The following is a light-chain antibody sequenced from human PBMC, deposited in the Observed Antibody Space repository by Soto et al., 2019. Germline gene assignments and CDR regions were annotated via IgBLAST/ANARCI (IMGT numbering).Light chain of an antibody. V-gene: IGKV1-9*01. CDR3: QQVLMYPSP. CDR2: AES. J-gene: IGKJ1*01. CDR1: HDIAIY. Sequence: IQLTQSPSSLSASVGDRVTITCRASHDIAIYLSWYQQKPGEAPKLLIYAESTLYGGVPSRFSGSGSGTDFALTITSLQAEDFATYYCQQVLMYPSPFGRGNK.